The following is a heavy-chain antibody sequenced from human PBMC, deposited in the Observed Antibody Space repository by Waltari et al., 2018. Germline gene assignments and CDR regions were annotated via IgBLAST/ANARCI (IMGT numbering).Heavy chain of an antibody. J-gene: IGHJ4*02. D-gene: IGHD6-25*01. CDR2: SKPSGGIT. CDR3: ARGEGSSGAKPDY. Sequence: DPGQGLEGKGISKPSGGITSYAEKFQGRVTMTRDKSTSAVYMELSSLRSEDTAVYYCARGEGSSGAKPDYWGQGTLVTVSS. V-gene: IGHV1-46*01.